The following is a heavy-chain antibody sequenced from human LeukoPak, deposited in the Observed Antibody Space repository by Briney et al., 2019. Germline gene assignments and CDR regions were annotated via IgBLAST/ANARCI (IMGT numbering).Heavy chain of an antibody. J-gene: IGHJ4*02. D-gene: IGHD3-22*01. CDR2: ISYDGSNK. CDR3: AKDYYDSSGYYPNPDY. V-gene: IGHV3-30*18. CDR1: GFTFSSYG. Sequence: GGSLRLSCAASGFTFSSYGMHWVRQAPGKGLEWVAVISYDGSNKYYADSVKGRFTISRDNSKNTLYLQMNSLRAEDTAVYYCAKDYYDSSGYYPNPDYWGQGTLVTVSS.